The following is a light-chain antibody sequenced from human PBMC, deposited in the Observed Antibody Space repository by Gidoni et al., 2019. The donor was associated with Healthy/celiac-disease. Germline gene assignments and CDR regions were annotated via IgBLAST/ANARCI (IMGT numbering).Light chain of an antibody. CDR3: MQARQTPRT. Sequence: DIVMTQSPLSLPVTPGEPASISCRSSQSLLQSNGYNYLDWYLQKPGQSPQLLIYLGSNRASGVPDRFSGSGSGTDFTPKISRVEAEDVGVYYCMQARQTPRTFGQGTKLEIK. V-gene: IGKV2-28*01. J-gene: IGKJ2*01. CDR1: QSLLQSNGYNY. CDR2: LGS.